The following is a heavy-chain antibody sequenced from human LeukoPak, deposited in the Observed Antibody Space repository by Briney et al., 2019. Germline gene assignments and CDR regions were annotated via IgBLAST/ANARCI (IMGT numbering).Heavy chain of an antibody. CDR1: GGSISSSSYY. J-gene: IGHJ5*02. V-gene: IGHV4-39*01. D-gene: IGHD3-10*01. CDR2: IYYSGST. CDR3: ARLRHYLNWFDP. Sequence: SETLSLTCTVSGGSISSSSYYWGWIRQPPGKGLEWIGSIYYSGSTYYNPSLKSRVTISVDTSKNQLSLKLSSVTAADTAVYYCARLRHYLNWFDPWGQGTLVTVSS.